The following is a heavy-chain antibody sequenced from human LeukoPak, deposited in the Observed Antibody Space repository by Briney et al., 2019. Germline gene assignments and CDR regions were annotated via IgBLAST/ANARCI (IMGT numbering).Heavy chain of an antibody. D-gene: IGHD6-13*01. V-gene: IGHV3-21*01. CDR3: AREGGGIAAGVNYFDY. CDR1: GFTFSSYS. CDR2: ISSRSSYI. J-gene: IGHJ4*02. Sequence: GGSLRLSCAASGFTFSSYSVNWVRQAPGKGLEWVSSISSRSSYIYYADSVKGRFTISRDNAKNSLYLQMNSLRAEDTAVYYCAREGGGIAAGVNYFDYWGQGSQFSVSS.